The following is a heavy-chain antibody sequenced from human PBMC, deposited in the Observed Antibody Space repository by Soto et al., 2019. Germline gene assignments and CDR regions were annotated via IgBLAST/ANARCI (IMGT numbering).Heavy chain of an antibody. CDR1: GDSISSGGYS. J-gene: IGHJ4*02. V-gene: IGHV4-30-2*01. D-gene: IGHD3-22*01. CDR2: IYHSGGT. Sequence: QLQLRESGSGLVKPSQTLSLTCTVSGDSISSGGYSWNWIRQPPGKGLEWIGYIYHSGGTDYNPSLKSRVTITVDSSNNQFSLKLRSVTAADTAVYYCARDSRSGYYLEYWGQGTLVTVPS. CDR3: ARDSRSGYYLEY.